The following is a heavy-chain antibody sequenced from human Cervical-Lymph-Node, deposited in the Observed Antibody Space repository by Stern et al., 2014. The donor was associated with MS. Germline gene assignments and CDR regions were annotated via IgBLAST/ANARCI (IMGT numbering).Heavy chain of an antibody. CDR2: FDHEDGET. J-gene: IGHJ2*01. D-gene: IGHD3-10*01. Sequence: VQLLESGAEVKKPGASVKVSCKVSGYTLTELSMHWVRQAPGKGLEWMRGFDHEDGETIYAQKFQGRVAMTEDTSTDTAYMELSSLRSEDTAVYYCAGMVRDDWYFDLWGRGTLVTVSS. CDR1: GYTLTELS. V-gene: IGHV1-24*01. CDR3: AGMVRDDWYFDL.